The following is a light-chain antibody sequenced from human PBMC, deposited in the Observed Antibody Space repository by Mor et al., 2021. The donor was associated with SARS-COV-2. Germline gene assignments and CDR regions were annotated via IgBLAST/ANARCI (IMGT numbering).Light chain of an antibody. J-gene: IGKJ2*01. V-gene: IGKV3-20*01. CDR3: HQFGSSVFS. CDR1: QSQTSNS. CDR2: DAS. Sequence: RATLSCRASQSQTSNSLAWYQQKPGQPPRLLIFDASSRPTGIPDRFSVSGSGTDFTLTISRVEPEDFAVYHCHQFGSSVFSFGQGSRLEMK.